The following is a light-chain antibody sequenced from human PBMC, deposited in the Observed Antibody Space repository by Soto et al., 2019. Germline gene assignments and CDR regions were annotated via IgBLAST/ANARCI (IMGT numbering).Light chain of an antibody. J-gene: IGKJ1*01. Sequence: DIQMTQSPSTLSGSVGDSVTITCRARQTISSWLAWYQQKPGKAPKLLIYKASTLKSGVPSRFSGSGSGTEFTLANSRVQPDDFATYYCQHYNSYSDAFGQGIKMEN. CDR3: QHYNSYSDA. CDR1: QTISSW. CDR2: KAS. V-gene: IGKV1-5*03.